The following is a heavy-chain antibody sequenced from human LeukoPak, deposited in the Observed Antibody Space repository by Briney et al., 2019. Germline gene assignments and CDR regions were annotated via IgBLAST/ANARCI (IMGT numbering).Heavy chain of an antibody. V-gene: IGHV3-30*03. CDR2: ISYDGSNK. Sequence: GTSLRLSCATSGFTFSNYGMHWVRQAPGKGLEWVAVISYDGSNKYYADSVKGRFTISRDNSKNTLYLQMNSLRAEDTAMYYCASTNYRGGTTGYNWFDPWGQGTLVTVSS. CDR1: GFTFSNYG. CDR3: ASTNYRGGTTGYNWFDP. D-gene: IGHD1-26*01. J-gene: IGHJ5*02.